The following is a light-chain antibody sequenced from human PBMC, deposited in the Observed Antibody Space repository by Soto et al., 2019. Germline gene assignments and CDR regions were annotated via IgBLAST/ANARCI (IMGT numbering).Light chain of an antibody. J-gene: IGLJ1*01. CDR3: NSYTRKTTGV. Sequence: QSVLTQRASVSGSPGQSITISGTGTSSDVGGYTYVSWYQQHPGKAPKLIIYEVSNRPSGVSNRFSGSKSGNTASLTISGLQDEDEADYYCNSYTRKTTGVFGTGTKLTVL. CDR2: EVS. CDR1: SSDVGGYTY. V-gene: IGLV2-14*01.